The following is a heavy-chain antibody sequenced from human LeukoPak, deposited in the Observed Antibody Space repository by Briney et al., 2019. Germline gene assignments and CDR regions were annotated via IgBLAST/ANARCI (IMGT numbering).Heavy chain of an antibody. CDR1: GFTFGDYA. Sequence: GGSLRLSCTASGFTFGDYAMSWVRQAPGKGLEWVGFIRSKAYGGTTEYAASVKGRFTISRDDSKSIAYLQMNSLKTEDTAVYYCTRDRWLGVRGAFDIWGQGTMVTVSS. V-gene: IGHV3-49*04. CDR2: IRSKAYGGTT. J-gene: IGHJ3*02. CDR3: TRDRWLGVRGAFDI. D-gene: IGHD3-10*01.